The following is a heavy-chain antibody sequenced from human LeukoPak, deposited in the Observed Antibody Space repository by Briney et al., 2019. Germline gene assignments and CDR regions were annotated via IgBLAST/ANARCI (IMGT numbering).Heavy chain of an antibody. CDR2: ISYDGSNK. D-gene: IGHD3-10*01. J-gene: IGHJ5*02. V-gene: IGHV3-30-3*01. CDR1: GFTFSSYA. CDR3: VRGRGSYGWFDP. Sequence: GGSLRLSCAASGFTFSSYAMHWVRQAPGKGLEWVAVISYDGSNKYYADSVKGRFTISRDNSENTLYLQMNSLRGEDTAVYYCVRGRGSYGWFDPWGQGTLVTVSS.